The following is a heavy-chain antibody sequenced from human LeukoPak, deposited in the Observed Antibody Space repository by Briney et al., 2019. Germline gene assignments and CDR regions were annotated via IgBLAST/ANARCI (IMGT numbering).Heavy chain of an antibody. CDR3: AKDIFGDGYGHGDFDY. Sequence: GGSLRLSCAASGFTVNSNYMSWVRQAPGKGLEWVSVIYNGGSTYYADSVKGRFTISRDNSKNTLYLQMNSLRAEDTAVYYCAKDIFGDGYGHGDFDYWGQGTLVTVSS. J-gene: IGHJ4*02. CDR1: GFTVNSNY. CDR2: IYNGGST. D-gene: IGHD3-10*02. V-gene: IGHV3-53*01.